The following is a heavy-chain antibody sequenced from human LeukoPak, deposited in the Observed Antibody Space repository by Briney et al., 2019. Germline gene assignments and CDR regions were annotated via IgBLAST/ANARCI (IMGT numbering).Heavy chain of an antibody. CDR1: GFTFSSYW. V-gene: IGHV3-74*01. CDR3: AREGVSGALDY. Sequence: GGSLRLSCAASGFTFSSYWLHWVRQVPGRGMVWVSRINYDGSSTGYADSVKGRFTISRDNAKNTVYLQMNSLRAEDTAVYYCAREGVSGALDYWGQGTLVTVSS. J-gene: IGHJ4*02. D-gene: IGHD5/OR15-5a*01. CDR2: INYDGSST.